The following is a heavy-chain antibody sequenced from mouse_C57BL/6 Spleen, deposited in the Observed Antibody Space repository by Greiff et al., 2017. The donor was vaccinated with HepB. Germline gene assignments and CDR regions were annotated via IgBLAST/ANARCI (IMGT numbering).Heavy chain of an antibody. V-gene: IGHV5-4*03. D-gene: IGHD3-2*02. CDR2: ISDGGSYT. CDR1: GFTFSSYA. J-gene: IGHJ3*01. CDR3: ARHSSGYSWFAY. Sequence: EVKLVESGGGLVKPGGSLKLSCAASGFTFSSYAMSWVRQTPEKRLEWVATISDGGSYTYYPDNVKGRFTISRDNAKNNLYLQMSHLKSEDTAMYYCARHSSGYSWFAYWGQGTLVTVSA.